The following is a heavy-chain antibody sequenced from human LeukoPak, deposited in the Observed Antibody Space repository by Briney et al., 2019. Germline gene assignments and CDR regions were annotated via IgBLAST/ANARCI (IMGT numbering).Heavy chain of an antibody. Sequence: GGSLRLSCAASGFTFSRYSMNWVRQAPGKGLEWVSYISSSGSTIHYADSVEGRFTISRDNAKNSLYLQMNSLRAEDTAVYYCAELGITMIGGVWGKGTTVTISS. CDR2: ISSSGSTI. CDR1: GFTFSRYS. J-gene: IGHJ6*04. D-gene: IGHD3-10*02. CDR3: AELGITMIGGV. V-gene: IGHV3-48*04.